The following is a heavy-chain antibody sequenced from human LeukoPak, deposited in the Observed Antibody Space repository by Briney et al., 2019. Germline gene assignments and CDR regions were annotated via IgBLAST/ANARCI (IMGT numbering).Heavy chain of an antibody. V-gene: IGHV3-74*01. Sequence: PGGSLRLSCAASGFTFSSYWMHWVRQAPGKGLVWVSRINSDGSSTSYADSVKGRFTISRDNAKNTLCLQMNSLRAEDTAVYYCARAHYSDDYYDYWGQGTLVTVSS. D-gene: IGHD1-26*01. CDR1: GFTFSSYW. CDR2: INSDGSST. CDR3: ARAHYSDDYYDY. J-gene: IGHJ4*02.